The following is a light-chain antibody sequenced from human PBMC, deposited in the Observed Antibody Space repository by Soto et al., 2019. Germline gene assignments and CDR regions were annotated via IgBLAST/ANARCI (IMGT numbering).Light chain of an antibody. V-gene: IGKV1-9*01. CDR1: QDIDTY. CDR2: AAS. CDR3: QQLNSFPFI. J-gene: IGKJ5*01. Sequence: DIKLTQSPSFLSASVGDRVTITCRASQDIDTYLAWYQKKPGKAPKLLIYAASLLQSGVPSRFSGCGSGTEFTLTIISLQPEDFASYYCQQLNSFPFIFGQGTQLEIK.